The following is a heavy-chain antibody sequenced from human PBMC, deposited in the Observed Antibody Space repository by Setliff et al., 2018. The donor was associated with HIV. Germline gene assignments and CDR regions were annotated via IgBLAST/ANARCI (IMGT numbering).Heavy chain of an antibody. CDR1: GFTFSSYS. CDR2: ISGNEKNM. CDR3: VRDFHWAFDY. V-gene: IGHV3-48*01. Sequence: TSETLSLSCAASGFTFSSYSMNWVRQAPGKGLEWVSHISGNEKNMDYADSVKGRFTISRDNAKNSLYLQMDSLRAEDTAVYYCVRDFHWAFDYWGQGTPVTVSS. J-gene: IGHJ4*02. D-gene: IGHD7-27*01.